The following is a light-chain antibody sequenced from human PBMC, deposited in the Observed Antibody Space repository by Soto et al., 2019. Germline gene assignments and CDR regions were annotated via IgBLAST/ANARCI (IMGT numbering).Light chain of an antibody. CDR1: SGDIANSNY. V-gene: IGLV2-14*01. CDR2: EVN. CDR3: TSYTPGSTLVL. Sequence: QSALTQPASVSGSPGQSITISCTGTSGDIANSNYVSWYQHLPGKAPKLLIFEVNNRPSGVSNRFSGSKSGKTASLTISGLQAEDEGDYYCTSYTPGSTLVLFGGGTKLTLL. J-gene: IGLJ2*01.